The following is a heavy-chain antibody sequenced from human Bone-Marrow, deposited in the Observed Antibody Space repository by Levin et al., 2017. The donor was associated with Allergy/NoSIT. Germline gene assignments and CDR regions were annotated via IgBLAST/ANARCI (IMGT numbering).Heavy chain of an antibody. D-gene: IGHD1-7*01. J-gene: IGHJ3*01. Sequence: SGGSLRLSCVGSGFTFDDYAMHWVRQAPGKGLEWVSFISWNSGTIVYADSVKGRFTISRDNAENSLYLQMNSLRPEDTALYYCAKEQAAYAGTLPDWGQGTLVTVSS. CDR1: GFTFDDYA. V-gene: IGHV3-9*01. CDR2: ISWNSGTI. CDR3: AKEQAAYAGTLPD.